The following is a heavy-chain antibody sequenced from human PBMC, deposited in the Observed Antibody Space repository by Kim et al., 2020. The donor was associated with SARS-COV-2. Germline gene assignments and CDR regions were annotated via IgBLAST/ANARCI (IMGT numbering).Heavy chain of an antibody. CDR2: ISGSGETT. CDR3: AKRGRNWAGVREASHI. Sequence: GGSLRLSCAASGFTFEYYAMTWVRQAPGKGLEWVSGISGSGETTYHADSVKGRFTVSRDNSKNILFLQMNSLRAEDTALYFCAKRGRNWAGVREASHIWGQGTMVAVSS. D-gene: IGHD1-26*01. J-gene: IGHJ3*02. CDR1: GFTFEYYA. V-gene: IGHV3-23*01.